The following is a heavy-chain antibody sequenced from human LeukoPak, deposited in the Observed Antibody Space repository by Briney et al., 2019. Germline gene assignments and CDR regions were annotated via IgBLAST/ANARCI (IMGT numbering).Heavy chain of an antibody. Sequence: GGSLRLSCAASGFTFSSYAMSWVRQAPGKGLEWVSAISGSGGSTYYADSVKGRFTISRDNSKNTLYLQMNSLRAEDTAVYYCAKSGRTVWFGELLPTGNWGQGTLVTVSS. CDR1: GFTFSSYA. CDR3: AKSGRTVWFGELLPTGN. V-gene: IGHV3-23*01. J-gene: IGHJ4*02. D-gene: IGHD3-10*01. CDR2: ISGSGGST.